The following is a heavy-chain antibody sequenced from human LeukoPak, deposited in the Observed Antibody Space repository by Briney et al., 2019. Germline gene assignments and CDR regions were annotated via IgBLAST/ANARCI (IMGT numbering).Heavy chain of an antibody. D-gene: IGHD1-26*01. CDR2: IKQDGSEK. CDR1: GFTFSSYW. J-gene: IGHJ4*02. CDR3: ARDLSSVGATEIDY. Sequence: GGSLRLSCAASGFTFSSYWMSWVRQAPGKGLEWVDNIKQDGSEKYYVDSVKGRFTISRDNAKSSLYLQMNSLRAEDTAVYYCARDLSSVGATEIDYWGQGTLVTVSS. V-gene: IGHV3-7*01.